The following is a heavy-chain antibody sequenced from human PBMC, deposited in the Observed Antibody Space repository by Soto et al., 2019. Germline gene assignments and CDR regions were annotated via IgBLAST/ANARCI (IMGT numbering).Heavy chain of an antibody. J-gene: IGHJ4*02. D-gene: IGHD6-13*01. Sequence: SETLSLTCAVYGGSFSGYYWSWIRQPPGKGLEWIGEINHSGSTNYNPSLKSRVTISVDTSKNQFSLKLSSVTAADTAVYYCARGSSSCYPFDYWGQGTLVTVSS. CDR3: ARGSSSCYPFDY. V-gene: IGHV4-34*01. CDR1: GGSFSGYY. CDR2: INHSGST.